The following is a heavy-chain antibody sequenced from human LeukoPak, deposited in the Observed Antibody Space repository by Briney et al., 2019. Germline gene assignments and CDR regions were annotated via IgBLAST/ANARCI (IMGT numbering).Heavy chain of an antibody. J-gene: IGHJ3*02. CDR3: ARVSLVSDAFDI. D-gene: IGHD6-6*01. CDR2: IYHSGST. V-gene: IGHV4-30-2*05. CDR1: GGSISSGGYY. Sequence: SQTLSLTCTVSGGSISSGGYYWSWIRQPPGKGLEWIGYIYHSGSTYYNPSLKSRVTISVDTSKNQFSLKLSSVTAADTAVYYCARVSLVSDAFDIWGQGTMVTVSS.